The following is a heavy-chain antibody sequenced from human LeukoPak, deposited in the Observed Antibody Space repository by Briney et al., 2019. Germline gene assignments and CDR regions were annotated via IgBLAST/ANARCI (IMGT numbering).Heavy chain of an antibody. V-gene: IGHV3-21*01. CDR3: ARDVYGSGMYYFDY. CDR2: ISSSSSYI. CDR1: GFTFSSYS. Sequence: GGSPRLSCAASGFTFSSYSMTWVRQAPGKGLEWVSSISSSSSYIYYADSVKGRFTISRDNAKNSLYLQMNSLRAEDTAVYYCARDVYGSGMYYFDYWGQGTLVTVSS. J-gene: IGHJ4*02. D-gene: IGHD3-10*01.